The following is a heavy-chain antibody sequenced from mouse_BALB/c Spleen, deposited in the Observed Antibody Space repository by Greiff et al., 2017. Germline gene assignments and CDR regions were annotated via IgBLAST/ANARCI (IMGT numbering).Heavy chain of an antibody. CDR2: IWSGGST. Sequence: VQRVESGPGLVQPSQSLSITCTVSGFSLTSYGVHWVRQSPGKGLEWLGVIWSGGSTDYNAAFISRLSISKDNSKSQVFFKMNSLQADDTAIYYCARKIISSSYWYFDVWGAGTTVTVSS. V-gene: IGHV2-4-1*01. CDR1: GFSLTSYG. D-gene: IGHD1-1*01. CDR3: ARKIISSSYWYFDV. J-gene: IGHJ1*01.